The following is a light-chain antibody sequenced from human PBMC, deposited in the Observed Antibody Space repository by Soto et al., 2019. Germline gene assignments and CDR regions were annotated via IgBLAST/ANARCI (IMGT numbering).Light chain of an antibody. CDR2: KVS. CDR3: MQGTHWPPIT. CDR1: QSLVYSDGNTY. V-gene: IGKV2-30*01. Sequence: DVVMTQSPLSLPVTLGQPASISCRSSQSLVYSDGNTYLNWFQQRPGQSPRSLIYKVSNRDSGVPDRFSGSGSGTDFTLKISRVEAEDVGVYYCMQGTHWPPITFGQGTRLEIK. J-gene: IGKJ5*01.